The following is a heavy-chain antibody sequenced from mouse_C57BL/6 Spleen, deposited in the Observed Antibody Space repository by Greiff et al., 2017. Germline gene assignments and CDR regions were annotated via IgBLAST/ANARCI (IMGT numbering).Heavy chain of an antibody. CDR1: GYAFSSSW. CDR3: EREGSRYYAMDY. D-gene: IGHD1-1*01. Sequence: VQLQQSGPELVKPGASVKISCKASGYAFSSSWMNWVKQRPGKGLEWIGRIYPGDGDTNYNGKFKGKATLTADKSSSTAYMQLSSLTSDEAEVYVCEREGSRYYAMDYWGQGTSVTVSS. J-gene: IGHJ4*01. V-gene: IGHV1-82*01. CDR2: IYPGDGDT.